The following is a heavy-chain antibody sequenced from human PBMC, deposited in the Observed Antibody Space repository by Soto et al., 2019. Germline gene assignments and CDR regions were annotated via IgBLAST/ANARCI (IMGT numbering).Heavy chain of an antibody. J-gene: IGHJ6*02. Sequence: PSETLSLTCAVSGGSISSSNWWIWVRQPPGKGLEWIGEIHHSGSTYYNPSLKSRVTISVDRSKNQFSLKLSSVTAADTAVYYCARAHYGDYGYGMDVWGQGTTVTVSS. CDR1: GGSISSSNW. CDR3: ARAHYGDYGYGMDV. CDR2: IHHSGST. D-gene: IGHD4-17*01. V-gene: IGHV4-4*02.